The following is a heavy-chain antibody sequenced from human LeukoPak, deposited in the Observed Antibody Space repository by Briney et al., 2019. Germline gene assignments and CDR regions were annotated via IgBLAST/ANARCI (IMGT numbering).Heavy chain of an antibody. Sequence: GGSLRLSCAASGFTFSSYAMHWVRQAPGKGLEYVSAISSNGGSTYYANSVKGRFTISRDNSKNTLYLQMGSLRAEDMAVYYCARGGPQGDAFDIWGQGTMVTVSS. CDR3: ARGGPQGDAFDI. V-gene: IGHV3-64*01. CDR2: ISSNGGST. D-gene: IGHD3-10*01. CDR1: GFTFSSYA. J-gene: IGHJ3*02.